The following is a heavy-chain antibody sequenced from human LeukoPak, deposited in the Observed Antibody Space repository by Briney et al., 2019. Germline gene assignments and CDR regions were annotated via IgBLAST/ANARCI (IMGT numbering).Heavy chain of an antibody. Sequence: SETLSLTCAVYGGSFSGYYWSWIRQPPGKGLEWIGEINHSGSTNYNPSLKSRVTISVDTSKNQFSLKLSSVTAADTAVYYCARGYSSSDYWGQGTLVTVSS. J-gene: IGHJ4*02. D-gene: IGHD6-6*01. CDR3: ARGYSSSDY. CDR2: INHSGST. CDR1: GGSFSGYY. V-gene: IGHV4-34*01.